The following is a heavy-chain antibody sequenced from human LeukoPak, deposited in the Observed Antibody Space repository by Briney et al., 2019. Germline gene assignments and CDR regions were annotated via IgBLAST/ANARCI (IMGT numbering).Heavy chain of an antibody. D-gene: IGHD1-26*01. J-gene: IGHJ4*02. CDR3: ARRGGSLGYFDS. CDR2: VYYSGTT. V-gene: IGHV4-59*08. CDR1: VGSISTYD. Sequence: AETLSLTCSVSVGSISTYDWSWIRQTPGKGLEWIGYVYYSGTTNYNPSLKGRVTISSDTSKNQFSLNLPSVNVADTAIYYCARRGGSLGYFDSWGQGTLVNVSS.